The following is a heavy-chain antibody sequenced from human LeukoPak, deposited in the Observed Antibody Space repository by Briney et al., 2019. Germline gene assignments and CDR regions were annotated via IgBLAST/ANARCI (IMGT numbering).Heavy chain of an antibody. Sequence: PSETLSLTCAVSGGSISSGGYSWSWIRQPPGKGLEWIGCIYHSGSTYYNPSLKSRVTISVDRSKNQFSLKLSSVTAADTAVYYCARGSYEDAFDIWGQGTMVTVSS. CDR3: ARGSYEDAFDI. CDR1: GGSISSGGYS. J-gene: IGHJ3*02. CDR2: IYHSGST. V-gene: IGHV4-30-2*01. D-gene: IGHD3-22*01.